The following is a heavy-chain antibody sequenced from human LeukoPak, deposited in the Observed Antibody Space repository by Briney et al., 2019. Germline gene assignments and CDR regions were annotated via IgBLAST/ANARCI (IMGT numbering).Heavy chain of an antibody. J-gene: IGHJ4*02. CDR2: ISAYNGNT. Sequence: GASVKVSCKASGYTFTSYSISWVRQAPGQGLEWMGWISAYNGNTNYAQKLQGRVTMTTDTSTSTAYMELRSLRSDDTAVYYCASLRRIFGVVIPDYWGQGTLVTVSS. CDR1: GYTFTSYS. CDR3: ASLRRIFGVVIPDY. V-gene: IGHV1-18*01. D-gene: IGHD3-3*01.